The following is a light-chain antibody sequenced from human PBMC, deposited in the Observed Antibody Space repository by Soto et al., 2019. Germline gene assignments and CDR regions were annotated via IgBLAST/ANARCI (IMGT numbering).Light chain of an antibody. J-gene: IGKJ4*01. CDR2: DAS. Sequence: DIQMTQSPSSLSASVGDRVTITCQASQDISNYLNWYQQKPGKAPKLLIYDASNLETGVPSRFSGSGSGTDFTFTISSLQPEDIATYYCQQYQIYPLTFGGGTKVEI. CDR3: QQYQIYPLT. CDR1: QDISNY. V-gene: IGKV1-33*01.